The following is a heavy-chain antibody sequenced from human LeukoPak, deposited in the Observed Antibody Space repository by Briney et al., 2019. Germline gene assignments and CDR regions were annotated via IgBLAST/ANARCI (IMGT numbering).Heavy chain of an antibody. CDR2: IIPIFGTA. CDR1: GYTFTGYY. CDR3: ASTHYYDSERQDDY. J-gene: IGHJ4*02. V-gene: IGHV1-69*13. Sequence: GASVKVSCKASGYTFTGYYMHWVRQAPGQGLEWMGGIIPIFGTANYAQKFQGRVTITADESTSTAYMELSSLRSEDTAVYYCASTHYYDSERQDDYWGQGTLVTVSS. D-gene: IGHD3-22*01.